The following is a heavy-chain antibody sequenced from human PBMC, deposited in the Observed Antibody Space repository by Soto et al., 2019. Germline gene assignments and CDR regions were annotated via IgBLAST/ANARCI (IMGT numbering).Heavy chain of an antibody. CDR1: GFTFTTYA. J-gene: IGHJ4*02. Sequence: EVQLLESGGGLVQPGGSLRLSCAASGFTFTTYAMSWVRQAPGKGLEWVSTISVRGDSTYYADSVKGRFAVSRDNSKNTIYRQMNSLRAEDTAIYYCATRHPPYCSGGTCNPFAFWGQGTLVTVSS. D-gene: IGHD2-15*01. CDR2: ISVRGDST. CDR3: ATRHPPYCSGGTCNPFAF. V-gene: IGHV3-23*01.